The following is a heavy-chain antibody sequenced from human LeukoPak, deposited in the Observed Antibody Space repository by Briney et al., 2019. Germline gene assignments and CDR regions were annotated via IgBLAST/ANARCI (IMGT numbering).Heavy chain of an antibody. V-gene: IGHV4-59*08. J-gene: IGHJ4*02. D-gene: IGHD3-10*01. CDR1: GXSISSYY. CDR2: IYYSEGT. Sequence: SETLSLTCTVSGXSISSYYGSWIRQPPGKGLEWIGYIYYSEGTLYNPSLKSRVTISVDTSKSQFSLKLNSVTAADTAVYYCARHGNTLVRGIITYSLDYWGQGILVTVSS. CDR3: ARHGNTLVRGIITYSLDY.